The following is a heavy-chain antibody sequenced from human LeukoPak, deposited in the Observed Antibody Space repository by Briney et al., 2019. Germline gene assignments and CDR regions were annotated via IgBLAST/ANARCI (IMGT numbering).Heavy chain of an antibody. Sequence: GASLRLSCAASGFTFSNYAVSWVCQAPGRGLEWVSTISGGGDSIYYADSVKGRFTISRDNSKNTLYLQMKSLRVEDTAVYYCAKESPQFDYWGQGTLVTVSS. J-gene: IGHJ4*02. V-gene: IGHV3-23*01. CDR2: ISGGGDSI. CDR3: AKESPQFDY. CDR1: GFTFSNYA.